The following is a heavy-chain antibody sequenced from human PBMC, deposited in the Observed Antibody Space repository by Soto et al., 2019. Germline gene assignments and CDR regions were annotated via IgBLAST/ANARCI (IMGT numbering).Heavy chain of an antibody. Sequence: QVQLVQSGAEVKKPGSSMKVSCKASGGTFNSYDINWVRQAPGQGLEWMGGIIPIVETPKYAQKFQGRVTITADESTNTVYMELSSLRSEDTAMFYCARLSRPNYYDTSVFCKDYCFDPWGHGTLVTVSS. J-gene: IGHJ5*02. CDR1: GGTFNSYD. V-gene: IGHV1-69*01. CDR2: IIPIVETP. D-gene: IGHD3-22*01. CDR3: ARLSRPNYYDTSVFCKDYCFDP.